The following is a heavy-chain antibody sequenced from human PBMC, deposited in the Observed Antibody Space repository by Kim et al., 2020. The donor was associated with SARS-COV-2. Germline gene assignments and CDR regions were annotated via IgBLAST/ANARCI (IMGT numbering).Heavy chain of an antibody. CDR2: ISYDGSNK. D-gene: IGHD5-18*01. V-gene: IGHV3-30*18. CDR1: GFTFSSYG. Sequence: GGSLRLSCAASGFTFSSYGMHWVRQAPGKGLEWVAVISYDGSNKYYADSVKGRFTISRDNSKNTLYLQMNSLRAEDTAVYYCAKTNTAMVLRGGMDVWGQGTTVTVSS. CDR3: AKTNTAMVLRGGMDV. J-gene: IGHJ6*02.